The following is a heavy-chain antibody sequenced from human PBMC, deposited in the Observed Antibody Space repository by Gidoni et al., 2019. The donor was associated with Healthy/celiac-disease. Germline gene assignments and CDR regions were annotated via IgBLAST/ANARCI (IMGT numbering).Heavy chain of an antibody. J-gene: IGHJ4*02. D-gene: IGHD6-13*01. CDR2: ISYDGSNK. V-gene: IGHV3-30-3*01. CDR3: AREFLWRIAAAGLDY. CDR1: GFTFSSYA. Sequence: QVQLVESGGGVVQPGRSLRLSCAASGFTFSSYAMHWVRQAPGKGLAWVAVISYDGSNKYYADSVKGRFTISRDNSKNTLYLQMNSLRAEDTAVYYCAREFLWRIAAAGLDYWGQGTLVTVSS.